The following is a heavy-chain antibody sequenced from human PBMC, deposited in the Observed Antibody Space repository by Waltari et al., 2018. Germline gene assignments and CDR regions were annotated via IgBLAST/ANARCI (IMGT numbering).Heavy chain of an antibody. V-gene: IGHV4-61*02. CDR2: SYTSGNT. Sequence: QVQLQESGPGLVKPSQTLSLTCSVSGGSITSGIYYWTWIRQPTGKGLEWIGRSYTSGNTDYNHSLKGRVTMSMDTSKNQFSLKLSSVTAADTAVYYCARFPRDYSFDYWGQGTLVTVSS. D-gene: IGHD4-17*01. CDR3: ARFPRDYSFDY. J-gene: IGHJ4*02. CDR1: GGSITSGIYY.